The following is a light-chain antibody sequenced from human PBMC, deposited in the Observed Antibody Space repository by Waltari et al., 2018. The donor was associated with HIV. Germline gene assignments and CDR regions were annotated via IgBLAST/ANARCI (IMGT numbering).Light chain of an antibody. CDR1: QSVLYNSNNKTY. Sequence: DIVMTQSPDSLAVSLGERATIDCKSSQSVLYNSNNKTYLAWYQHKPGQSPNLLIYWASTRESGVPDRFSGSGSGTDFTLTISSLQAEDVAVYYCQQYYSVPLTFGGGTKVEIK. CDR2: WAS. CDR3: QQYYSVPLT. J-gene: IGKJ4*01. V-gene: IGKV4-1*01.